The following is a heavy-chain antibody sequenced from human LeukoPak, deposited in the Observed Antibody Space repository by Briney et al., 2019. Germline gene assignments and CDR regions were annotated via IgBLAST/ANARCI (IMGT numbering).Heavy chain of an antibody. D-gene: IGHD3-10*01. Sequence: GGSLRLSCAASGFTVSSNYMSWVRQAPGKGLEWVSVIYSGGSTYYADSVKGRFTISRHNSKNTLYLQMNSLRAEDTAVYYCARGYGSGMYYYYGMDVWGQGTTVTVSS. V-gene: IGHV3-53*04. CDR1: GFTVSSNY. CDR2: IYSGGST. CDR3: ARGYGSGMYYYYGMDV. J-gene: IGHJ6*02.